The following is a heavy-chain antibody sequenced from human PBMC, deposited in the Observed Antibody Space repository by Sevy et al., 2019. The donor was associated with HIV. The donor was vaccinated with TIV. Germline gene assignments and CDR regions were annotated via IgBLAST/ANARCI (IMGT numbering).Heavy chain of an antibody. CDR3: AKDFTGYNGMDV. J-gene: IGHJ6*02. CDR1: GITFSTSG. V-gene: IGHV3-30*18. Sequence: GGSLRLSCVVSGITFSTSGMHWVRQAPGKGLEWVAVISYHGRGKFYAHSVKGRSTISRDNSKNILYLQMISLRAEDTAVYYCAKDFTGYNGMDVWGQGTMVTVSS. CDR2: ISYHGRGK. D-gene: IGHD3-9*01.